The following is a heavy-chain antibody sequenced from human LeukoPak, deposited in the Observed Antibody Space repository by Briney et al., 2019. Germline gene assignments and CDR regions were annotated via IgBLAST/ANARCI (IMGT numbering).Heavy chain of an antibody. V-gene: IGHV1-18*01. CDR2: MSAYNGNT. CDR3: ARDQAATNTQVRFCLD. Sequence: ASVKVSCKASGYTFTSYGISWVRQAPGQGPEWMGWMSAYNGNTNYAQKLQGRVTMTTDTSRSTAYMEVRGLRSDDTAVYYCARDQAATNTQVRFCLDWGQGTLVTVSS. D-gene: IGHD3-9*01. CDR1: GYTFTSYG. J-gene: IGHJ4*02.